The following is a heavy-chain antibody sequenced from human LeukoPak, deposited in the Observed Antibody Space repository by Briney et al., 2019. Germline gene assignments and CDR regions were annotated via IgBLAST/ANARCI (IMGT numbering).Heavy chain of an antibody. CDR3: ARVLGGFPYYYGMDV. CDR2: VSGSGANT. J-gene: IGHJ6*02. V-gene: IGHV3-23*01. CDR1: GFTFSNYA. Sequence: GGSLRPSCAASGFTFSNYAINWARQAPGKGLEWVSAVSGSGANTYYADSVKGRFTISRDNSKDTLYLQMNRLRVEDTAVYFCARVLGGFPYYYGMDVWGQGTTVAVSS. D-gene: IGHD3-10*01.